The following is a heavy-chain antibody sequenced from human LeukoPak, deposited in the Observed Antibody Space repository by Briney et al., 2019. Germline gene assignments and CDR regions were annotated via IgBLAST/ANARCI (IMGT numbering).Heavy chain of an antibody. J-gene: IGHJ6*03. D-gene: IGHD5-12*01. V-gene: IGHV1-2*02. CDR2: INPDTGGT. CDR3: ARDVRYSNYMDV. Sequence: ASVTVSLTSSGYTFTVYYLHWVRQAPGQGLEWLGWINPDTGGTNYAQKIQGRVTVTRDTSISTAYMELSRLQSDDTAVYYCARDVRYSNYMDVWGKGTTVTVSS. CDR1: GYTFTVYY.